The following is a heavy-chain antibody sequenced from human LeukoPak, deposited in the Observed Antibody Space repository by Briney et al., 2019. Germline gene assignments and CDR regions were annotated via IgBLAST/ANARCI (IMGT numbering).Heavy chain of an antibody. CDR3: ARGQYDILTGQFDY. CDR2: MNPNSGNT. J-gene: IGHJ4*02. Sequence: ASVKVSCKASGYTFTSYDINWVRQATGQGLEWMGWMNPNSGNTGYAKKFQGRVTMTRNTSISTAYMELSSLRSEDTAVYYCARGQYDILTGQFDYWGQGTLVTVSS. D-gene: IGHD3-9*01. CDR1: GYTFTSYD. V-gene: IGHV1-8*01.